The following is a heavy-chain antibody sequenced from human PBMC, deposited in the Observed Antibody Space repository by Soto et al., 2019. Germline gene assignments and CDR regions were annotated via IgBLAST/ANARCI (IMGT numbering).Heavy chain of an antibody. CDR1: GFTFSKVW. V-gene: IGHV3-15*07. CDR2: IKSKTDGGTT. D-gene: IGHD1-1*01. CDR3: TTGRDDLLY. Sequence: EVQLVESGGGLVKPGGSLRLSCAVSGFTFSKVWMNWVRQAPGKGLEWVGRIKSKTDGGTTDYAAAVKGRFTITRDDSKDTLYLQMNSLKTEDPAVYFCTTGRDDLLYWGQGTLVTVSS. J-gene: IGHJ4*02.